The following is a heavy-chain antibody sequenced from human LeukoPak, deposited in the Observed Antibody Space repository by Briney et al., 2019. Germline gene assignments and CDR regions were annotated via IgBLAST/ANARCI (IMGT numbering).Heavy chain of an antibody. D-gene: IGHD2-21*02. CDR1: GYTFTSYY. Sequence: ASVKVSCKASGYTFTSYYMHWVRQAPGQGLEWMGIINPSGGSTSYAQKFQGRVTMTRDTSTSTVYMELGSLRSEDTAVYYCVVVTAKWFSAYFQHWGQGTLVTVSS. J-gene: IGHJ1*01. V-gene: IGHV1-46*01. CDR2: INPSGGST. CDR3: VVVTAKWFSAYFQH.